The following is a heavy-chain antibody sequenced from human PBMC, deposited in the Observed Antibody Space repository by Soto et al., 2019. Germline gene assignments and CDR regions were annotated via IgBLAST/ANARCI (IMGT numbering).Heavy chain of an antibody. CDR2: IYYSGRS. J-gene: IGHJ4*02. CDR1: GGSFSNDDYY. D-gene: IGHD3-10*01. Sequence: PSETLSLTCTVSGGSFSNDDYYRSWIRQPPGKGLEWIGYIYYSGRSNYNPSLKNRVAFSTDTSQKQFSLRLNSVTAADTAVYFCARARFAFFDFWGQGILVTVSS. V-gene: IGHV4-30-4*01. CDR3: ARARFAFFDF.